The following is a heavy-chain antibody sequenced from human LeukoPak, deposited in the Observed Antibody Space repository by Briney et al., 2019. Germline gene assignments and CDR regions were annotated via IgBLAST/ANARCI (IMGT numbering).Heavy chain of an antibody. CDR3: ARVAVAGTKGAFDI. J-gene: IGHJ3*02. V-gene: IGHV4-59*08. D-gene: IGHD6-19*01. CDR2: IYYSGST. Sequence: SETLSLTCTVSGGSISSYYWSWIRQPPGKGLEWIGYIYYSGSTNYNPSLKSRVAISVDTSKNQFSLKLSSVTAADTAVYYCARVAVAGTKGAFDIWGQGTMVTVSS. CDR1: GGSISSYY.